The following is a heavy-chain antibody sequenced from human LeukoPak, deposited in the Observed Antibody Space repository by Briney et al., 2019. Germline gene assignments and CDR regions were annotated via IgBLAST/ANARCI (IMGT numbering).Heavy chain of an antibody. D-gene: IGHD6-6*01. CDR3: VGTIASRGSEY. V-gene: IGHV3-74*01. CDR1: GFTFTNHW. J-gene: IGHJ4*02. CDR2: LPPDELDI. Sequence: PGGSLRLSCAASGFTFTNHWMHWVRQAPGMGLVWVSRLPPDELDIIYADSVKGRLTVSRDNSKHTAYLQINNLRAEDTAVYYCVGTIASRGSEYWGQGALVTVSS.